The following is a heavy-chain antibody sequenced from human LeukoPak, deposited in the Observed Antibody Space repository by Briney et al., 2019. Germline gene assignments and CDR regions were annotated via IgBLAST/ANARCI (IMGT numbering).Heavy chain of an antibody. CDR1: GFSLTTIEVG. D-gene: IGHD6-19*01. J-gene: IGHJ4*02. V-gene: IGHV2-5*01. Sequence: SGPTLVNPTQTLTLTCTFSGFSLTTIEVGVGWVRQPPGKALEWLALIYGNDERRYSPSLKSRLTLTKDTSKNQVVLTMANMDPVDTATYYCAHKGSGWNHFDYWGQGTLVTVSS. CDR3: AHKGSGWNHFDY. CDR2: IYGNDER.